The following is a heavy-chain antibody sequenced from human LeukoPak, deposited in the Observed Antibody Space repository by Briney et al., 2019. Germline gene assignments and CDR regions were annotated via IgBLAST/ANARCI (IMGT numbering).Heavy chain of an antibody. V-gene: IGHV3-23*01. CDR2: MSGSTGTT. J-gene: IGHJ3*01. CDR1: GFAFSSYS. Sequence: PGGSLRLSCVASGFAFSSYSMSWVRQAPGKGLEWVSAMSGSTGTTAYAASVRGRFTISRDNSKNTLYLQMSSLRAEDTALYYCAKGRIAVRDTFDFWGQGTVVTVSS. D-gene: IGHD2-21*01. CDR3: AKGRIAVRDTFDF.